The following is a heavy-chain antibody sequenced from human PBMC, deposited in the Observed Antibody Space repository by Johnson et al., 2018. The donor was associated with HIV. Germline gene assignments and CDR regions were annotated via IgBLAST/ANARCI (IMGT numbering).Heavy chain of an antibody. Sequence: DYHMSWIRQAPGKGREWVSYISSRGDMIRYADIVKGRFTISRDNAKNSLYLQMNSLRAEDTAVYYCATLNGHAFDIWGQGTMVTVSS. CDR1: DYH. J-gene: IGHJ3*02. V-gene: IGHV3-11*01. CDR2: ISSRGDMI. CDR3: ATLNGHAFDI.